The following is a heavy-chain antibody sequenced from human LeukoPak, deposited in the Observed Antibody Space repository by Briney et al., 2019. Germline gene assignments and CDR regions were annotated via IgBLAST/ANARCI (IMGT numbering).Heavy chain of an antibody. Sequence: GGSLRLSCAASGFTVSSNYMSWVRQAPGKGLEWVSVIYSGGSTYYADSVKGRFTISRDNSKNTLYLQMNSLRAEDTAVYYWARDPRGYSYGSNYGMDVWGQGTTVTVSS. V-gene: IGHV3-66*01. D-gene: IGHD5-18*01. J-gene: IGHJ6*02. CDR2: IYSGGST. CDR3: ARDPRGYSYGSNYGMDV. CDR1: GFTVSSNY.